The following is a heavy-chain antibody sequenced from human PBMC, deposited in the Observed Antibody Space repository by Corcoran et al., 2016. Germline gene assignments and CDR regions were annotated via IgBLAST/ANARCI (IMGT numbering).Heavy chain of an antibody. D-gene: IGHD3-3*01. CDR1: GFTFSSYG. CDR2: ISYDGSNK. V-gene: IGHV3-30*18. CDR3: AEEYGYDFWSCSYDFDY. J-gene: IGHJ4*02. Sequence: QVQLVESGGGVVQPGRSLRLSCAASGFTFSSYGMHWVRQAPGKGLEWVAVISYDGSNKYYADSVKGRFTISRDNSKNTLYLQMNSLRAEDTAVYYCAEEYGYDFWSCSYDFDYWGQGTLVTVSS.